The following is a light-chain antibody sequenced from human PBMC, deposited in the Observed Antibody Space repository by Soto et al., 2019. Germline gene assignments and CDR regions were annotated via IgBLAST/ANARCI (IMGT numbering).Light chain of an antibody. V-gene: IGKV1-33*01. CDR1: QDIGHY. Sequence: DIQMTQSPSSLSASVGDRVTITCQASQDIGHYLNWYQQKAGKAPKLLIYAVSNLETGVPSRFSGGGSGTSFTFTISRLQPEDVGTYFCQQYERFYTFGQGTKLEI. J-gene: IGKJ2*01. CDR3: QQYERFYT. CDR2: AVS.